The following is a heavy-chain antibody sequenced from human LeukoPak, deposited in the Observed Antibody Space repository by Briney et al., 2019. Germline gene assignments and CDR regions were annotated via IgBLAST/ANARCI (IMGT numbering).Heavy chain of an antibody. CDR1: GGSFSGYY. CDR2: INHSGST. D-gene: IGHD2-2*01. CDR3: ARVRSRSRYFDY. Sequence: SETLSLTCAVYGGSFSGYYWSWIRQPPGKGLEWIGEINHSGSTNYNPSLKSRVTISVDTSKNQFSPKLSSVTAADTAVYYCARVRSRSRYFDYWGQGTLVTVSS. J-gene: IGHJ4*02. V-gene: IGHV4-34*01.